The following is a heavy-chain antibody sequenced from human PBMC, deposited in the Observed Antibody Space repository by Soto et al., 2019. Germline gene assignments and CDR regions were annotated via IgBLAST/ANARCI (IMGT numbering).Heavy chain of an antibody. D-gene: IGHD1-26*01. CDR3: AEGGSYHDY. CDR2: IKHDGSEK. V-gene: IGHV3-7*05. Sequence: EVQLVESGGGLVQPGGSLRLSCAASGLIFSSYWMTWVRQAPGKGLEWVANIKHDGSEKYYVDSVKGRFTISRDNAKNSVYLQMNSLRAEDTAAYYCAEGGSYHDYWGQGTLATVFS. J-gene: IGHJ4*02. CDR1: GLIFSSYW.